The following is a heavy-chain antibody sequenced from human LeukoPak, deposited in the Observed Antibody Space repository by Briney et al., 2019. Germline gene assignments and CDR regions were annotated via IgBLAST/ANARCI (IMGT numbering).Heavy chain of an antibody. J-gene: IGHJ4*02. CDR1: GFTFSNYA. Sequence: GGSLRLSCVASGFTFSNYAMHWVRQTPGKGLEYVSGINSNGGSTQYAYSVKGRFTISRENSKHTLYLQMGSLRTEDMAVYYCARAPTVTAESAFGYWGQGTLVTVSS. V-gene: IGHV3-64*01. CDR3: ARAPTVTAESAFGY. D-gene: IGHD4-17*01. CDR2: INSNGGST.